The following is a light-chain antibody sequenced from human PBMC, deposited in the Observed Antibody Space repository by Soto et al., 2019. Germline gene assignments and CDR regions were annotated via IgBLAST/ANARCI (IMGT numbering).Light chain of an antibody. CDR2: EGS. J-gene: IGLJ1*01. CDR3: CSYARSNTFV. V-gene: IGLV2-23*03. CDR1: SSDVGHYNL. Sequence: QSVLTQPASVSGSPGQSITISCTGTSSDVGHYNLVSWYQQHPGKAPKLMIYEGSKWPSGVSNRFSGSKSGNTASLTISGLQAEDEADYYCCSYARSNTFVFGTGTKLTVL.